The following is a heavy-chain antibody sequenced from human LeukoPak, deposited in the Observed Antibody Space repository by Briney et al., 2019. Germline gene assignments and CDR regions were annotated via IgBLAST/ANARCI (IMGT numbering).Heavy chain of an antibody. CDR3: TSNLAANYHYFYGIDV. CDR1: GFSFSTYY. V-gene: IGHV3-11*01. CDR2: ISSSTTST. J-gene: IGHJ6*02. D-gene: IGHD1-26*01. Sequence: GGCLRLSCAASGFSFSTYYMAWIRQAPGKGLEWVAFISSSTTSTYYADSVKGRFTVSRDNAKNSLSLQMSSLGVEDTGVYYCTSNLAANYHYFYGIDVWGQGTTVTVSS.